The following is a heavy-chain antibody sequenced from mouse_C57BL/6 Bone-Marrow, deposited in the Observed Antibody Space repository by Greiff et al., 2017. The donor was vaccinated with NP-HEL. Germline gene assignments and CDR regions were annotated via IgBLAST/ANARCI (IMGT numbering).Heavy chain of an antibody. V-gene: IGHV2-2*01. J-gene: IGHJ4*01. D-gene: IGHD1-1*01. CDR2: IWSGGST. CDR1: GFSLTSYG. Sequence: VMLVESGPGLVQPSQSLSITCTVSGFSLTSYGVHWVRQSPGKGLEWLGVIWSGGSTDYNAAFISRLSISKDNSKSQVFFKMNSLQADDTAIYYCARTTVVAHYYAMDYWGQGTSVTVSS. CDR3: ARTTVVAHYYAMDY.